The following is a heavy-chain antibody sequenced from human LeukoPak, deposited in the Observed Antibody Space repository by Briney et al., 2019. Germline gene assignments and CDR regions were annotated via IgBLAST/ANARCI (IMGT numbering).Heavy chain of an antibody. CDR1: GFTLTNHW. Sequence: GGSLRLSCAVSGFTLTNHWMSWVRQAPGKGLEWVANIKQDGSEKYYVDSVKGRFTISRDNGKNSLYLQMNTLRVEDTALYFFVRDPFFSVLWGEGTLVSVSS. CDR3: VRDPFFSVL. CDR2: IKQDGSEK. V-gene: IGHV3-7*01. D-gene: IGHD2/OR15-2a*01. J-gene: IGHJ4*02.